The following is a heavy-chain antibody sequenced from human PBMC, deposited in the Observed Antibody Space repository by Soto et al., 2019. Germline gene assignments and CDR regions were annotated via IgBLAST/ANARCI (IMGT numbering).Heavy chain of an antibody. CDR3: ARDLSGVGIESQ. V-gene: IGHV3-30*04. CDR2: ISGDERDR. Sequence: QVQLVESGGGVVQPGRSLRLSCAASGFTFSSFTMHWVRQPPGEGLDWVAVISGDERDRRYAGSVRGRFTISRDNSKSTLYRQMNNLRTEDTAIYYCARDLSGVGIESQWGQGTLVAVSS. D-gene: IGHD3-10*01. CDR1: GFTFSSFT. J-gene: IGHJ4*02.